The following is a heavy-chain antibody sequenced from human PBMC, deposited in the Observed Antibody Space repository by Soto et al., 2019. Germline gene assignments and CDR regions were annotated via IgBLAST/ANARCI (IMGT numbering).Heavy chain of an antibody. J-gene: IGHJ6*02. Sequence: GESLKISCKGSGYSFTSYWIGWVRQMPGKGLEWMGIIYPGDSDTRYSPSFQGQVTSSADKSIRTAYLQWSSLKASDTAMYYCARQARHSYGLDYYYYYGMDVWGQGTTVTVSS. CDR1: GYSFTSYW. CDR2: IYPGDSDT. D-gene: IGHD5-18*01. V-gene: IGHV5-51*01. CDR3: ARQARHSYGLDYYYYYGMDV.